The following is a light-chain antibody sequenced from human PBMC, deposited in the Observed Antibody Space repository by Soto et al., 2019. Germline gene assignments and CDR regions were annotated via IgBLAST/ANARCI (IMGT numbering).Light chain of an antibody. V-gene: IGKV3-15*01. CDR2: GAS. J-gene: IGKJ4*01. CDR1: QSVSSN. Sequence: EIVMTQSPATLSVSPGERATLSCRASQSVSSNLAWYQQKPGQAPRLLIYGASTRATCIPARFSGSGSGTEFTLTISSLPSEDFAVYYCQQYNNWTPLTFGGGTQVEIK. CDR3: QQYNNWTPLT.